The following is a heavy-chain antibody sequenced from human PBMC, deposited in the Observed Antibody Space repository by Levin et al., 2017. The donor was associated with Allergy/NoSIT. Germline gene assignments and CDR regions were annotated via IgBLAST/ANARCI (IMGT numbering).Heavy chain of an antibody. CDR3: VRSAIGDWYFDL. D-gene: IGHD2-21*01. J-gene: IGHJ2*01. CDR2: IGTAGDT. Sequence: LSLTCAVSGFPFSSYDMHWVRQVTGKGLEWVSTIGTAGDTYYPGSVKGRFTISREKAKKSLYPQMNNLRAGDTAVYYCVRSAIGDWYFDLWGRGTLVTVSS. CDR1: GFPFSSYD. V-gene: IGHV3-13*01.